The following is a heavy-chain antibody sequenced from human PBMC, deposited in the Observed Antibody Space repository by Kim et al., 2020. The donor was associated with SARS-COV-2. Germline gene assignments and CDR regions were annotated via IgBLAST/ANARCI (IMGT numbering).Heavy chain of an antibody. V-gene: IGHV3-48*02. CDR1: GFTFSSYS. Sequence: GGSLRLSCAASGFTFSSYSMNWVRQAPGKGLEWVSYISSRSSTIYYADSVKGRFTISRDNAKNSLYLQMNSLRDEDTAVYYCARAGYCSSTSCYYYYYGMDLWGQGTTVTVSS. CDR2: ISSRSSTI. CDR3: ARAGYCSSTSCYYYYYGMDL. D-gene: IGHD2-2*01. J-gene: IGHJ6*02.